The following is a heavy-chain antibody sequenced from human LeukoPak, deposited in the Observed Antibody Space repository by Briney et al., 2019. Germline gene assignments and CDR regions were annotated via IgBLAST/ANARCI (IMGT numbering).Heavy chain of an antibody. CDR1: GGSISSYY. V-gene: IGHV4-4*07. CDR2: IYTSGST. J-gene: IGHJ6*03. Sequence: SETLSLTCTVYGGSISSYYWSWIRQPAGKGLEWIGRIYTSGSTNYNPSLKSRVTMSVDTSKNQFSLKLSSVTAADTAVYYCARDRENWNRGLYYYMDVWGKGTTVTVSS. CDR3: ARDRENWNRGLYYYMDV. D-gene: IGHD1-1*01.